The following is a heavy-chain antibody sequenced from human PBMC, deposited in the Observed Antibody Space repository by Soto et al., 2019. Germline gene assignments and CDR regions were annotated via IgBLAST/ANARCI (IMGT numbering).Heavy chain of an antibody. V-gene: IGHV3-23*01. CDR1: GFTFSSYA. D-gene: IGHD6-13*01. CDR2: ISGSGGST. CDR3: AKEGQQLSYYYYGMDV. Sequence: SLRLSCAASGFTFSSYAMSWVRQAPGKGLEWVSAISGSGGSTYYADSVKGRFTISRDNSKNTLYLQMNSLRAEDTAVYYCAKEGQQLSYYYYGMDVWGQGTTVTVSS. J-gene: IGHJ6*02.